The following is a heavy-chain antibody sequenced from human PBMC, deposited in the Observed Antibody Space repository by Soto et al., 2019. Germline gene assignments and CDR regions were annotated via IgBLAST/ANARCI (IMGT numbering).Heavy chain of an antibody. CDR2: ISDSGATT. CDR1: GFPFGENA. Sequence: GSLRLSCAASGFPFGENAMSWVRQAPGKGLEWVSGISDSGATTYYADSVRGRFTISRDNSKNTLYLQMKSLRAEDSASYYCAKEDTSSGSLDYWGQGALVTVSS. V-gene: IGHV3-23*01. CDR3: AKEDTSSGSLDY. D-gene: IGHD6-19*01. J-gene: IGHJ4*02.